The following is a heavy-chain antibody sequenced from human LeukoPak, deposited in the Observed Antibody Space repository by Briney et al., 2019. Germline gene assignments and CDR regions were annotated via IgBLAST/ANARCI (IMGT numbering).Heavy chain of an antibody. V-gene: IGHV3-21*05. Sequence: GGSLRLSCAASGFTFSSYEMNWVRQAPGKGLEWVSYISSSSSYIYYADSVKGRFTISRDSAKNSLYLQMNSLRAEDTAVYYCARPSEGSGWEFDYWGQGTLVTVSS. CDR2: ISSSSSYI. CDR3: ARPSEGSGWEFDY. CDR1: GFTFSSYE. D-gene: IGHD6-19*01. J-gene: IGHJ4*02.